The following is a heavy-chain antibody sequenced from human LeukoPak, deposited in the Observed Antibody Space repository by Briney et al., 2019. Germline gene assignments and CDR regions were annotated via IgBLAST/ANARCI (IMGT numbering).Heavy chain of an antibody. Sequence: PSKTLSLTCTVSGGSISSSSYYWGWIRQPPGKGLEWIGSIYYSGSTYYNPSLKSRVTISVDTSKNQFSLKLSSVTAADTAVYYCARGQVFAFDYWGQGTLVTVSS. J-gene: IGHJ4*02. CDR2: IYYSGST. CDR3: ARGQVFAFDY. CDR1: GGSISSSSYY. V-gene: IGHV4-39*07.